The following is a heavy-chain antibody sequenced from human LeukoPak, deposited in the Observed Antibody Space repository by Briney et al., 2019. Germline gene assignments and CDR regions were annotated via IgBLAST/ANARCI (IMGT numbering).Heavy chain of an antibody. Sequence: GASVKVSCKASGYTFTSYGISWVRQAPGQGLEWMGWISAYNGNTNYAQKLQGRVTMTTDTSTSTAYMELRSLRSDDTAVYYCARETDYGDYVGAFDIWGQGTMVTVSS. D-gene: IGHD4-17*01. CDR1: GYTFTSYG. CDR2: ISAYNGNT. V-gene: IGHV1-18*01. J-gene: IGHJ3*02. CDR3: ARETDYGDYVGAFDI.